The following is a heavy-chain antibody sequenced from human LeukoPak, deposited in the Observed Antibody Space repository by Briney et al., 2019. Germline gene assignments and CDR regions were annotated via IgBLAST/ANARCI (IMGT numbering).Heavy chain of an antibody. D-gene: IGHD3-22*01. V-gene: IGHV4-39*01. CDR1: GGSISSSSYY. J-gene: IGHJ4*02. CDR3: ATLHYYDSSGYYYLDY. CDR2: IYYSGRT. Sequence: PSETLSLTCTVSGGSISSSSYYWGWIRQPPGKGLEWIGSIYYSGRTYYNPSLKSRVTISVDTSKNQFSLKLSSVTAADTAVYYCATLHYYDSSGYYYLDYWGQGTLVTVSS.